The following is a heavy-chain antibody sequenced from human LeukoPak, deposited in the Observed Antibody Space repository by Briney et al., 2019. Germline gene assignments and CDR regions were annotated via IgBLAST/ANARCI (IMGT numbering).Heavy chain of an antibody. CDR3: AKDPVFNFAFDI. Sequence: GGSLRLSCAGSGFTFSSYAMSWVRQAPGKGLEWVSAISGSGGSTYYADSVKGRFTISRDNSKNTLYLQMNSLRAEDTAVYYCAKDPVFNFAFDIWGQGTMVTVSS. CDR2: ISGSGGST. J-gene: IGHJ3*02. V-gene: IGHV3-23*01. CDR1: GFTFSSYA. D-gene: IGHD1-20*01.